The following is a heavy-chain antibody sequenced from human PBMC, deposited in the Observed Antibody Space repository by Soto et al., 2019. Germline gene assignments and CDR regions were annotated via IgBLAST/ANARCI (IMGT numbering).Heavy chain of an antibody. CDR2: IIPIFGTA. V-gene: IGHV1-69*01. J-gene: IGHJ6*02. D-gene: IGHD2-2*02. CDR3: ARSVVVVPAAIGGYYYYGMDV. Sequence: QVQLVQSGAEVQKPGSSVKVSCKASGGTFSSYAISWVRQAPGQGLEWMGGIIPIFGTANYAQKFQGRVTITADESTSTAYMELSSLRSEDTAVYYCARSVVVVPAAIGGYYYYGMDVWGQGTTVTVSS. CDR1: GGTFSSYA.